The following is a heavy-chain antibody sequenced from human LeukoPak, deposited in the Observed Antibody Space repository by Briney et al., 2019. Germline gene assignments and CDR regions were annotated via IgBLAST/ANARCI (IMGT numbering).Heavy chain of an antibody. J-gene: IGHJ6*03. CDR1: GGSISSGSYY. CDR3: ARGLLEWLFGDYYYYYMDV. CDR2: IYTSGST. Sequence: SQTLSLTCTVSGGSISSGSYYWSWIRQPAGKGLEWIGRIYTSGSTNYNPSLKSRVTMSVDTSKNQFSLKLSSVTAADTAVYYCARGLLEWLFGDYYYYYMDVWGKGTTVTVSS. D-gene: IGHD3-3*01. V-gene: IGHV4-61*02.